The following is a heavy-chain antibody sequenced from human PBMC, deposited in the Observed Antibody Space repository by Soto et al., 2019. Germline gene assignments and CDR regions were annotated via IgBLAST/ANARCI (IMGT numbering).Heavy chain of an antibody. V-gene: IGHV3-30*18. CDR3: AKEASVFGYNWFDP. CDR2: ISYDGSNK. D-gene: IGHD3-10*01. J-gene: IGHJ5*02. Sequence: GGSLRLSCAASGFTFSSYGMHWVRQAPGKGLEWVAVISYDGSNKYYADSVKGRFTISRDNSKNTLYLQMNSLRAEDTAVYYCAKEASVFGYNWFDPWGQGTLVTVSS. CDR1: GFTFSSYG.